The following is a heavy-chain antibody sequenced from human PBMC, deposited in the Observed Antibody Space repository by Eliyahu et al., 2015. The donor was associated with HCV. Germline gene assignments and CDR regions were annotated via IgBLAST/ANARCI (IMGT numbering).Heavy chain of an antibody. CDR2: IHYSGST. CDR3: ASGGGGIAVAGTGGWFDP. CDR1: GASISSYX. D-gene: IGHD6-19*01. Sequence: QVQLQESGPGLVKPSETLSLTCAVSGASISSYXWSWIRQPPGKGREWIAYIHYSGSTNYNPSLKSRVTISVDTSKNQFSLKLSSVTAADTAVYYCASGGGGIAVAGTGGWFDPWGQGTLVTVSS. V-gene: IGHV4-59*01. J-gene: IGHJ5*02.